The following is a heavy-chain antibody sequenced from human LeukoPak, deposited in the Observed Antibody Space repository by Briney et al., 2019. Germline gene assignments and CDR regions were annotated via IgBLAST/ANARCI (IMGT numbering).Heavy chain of an antibody. CDR1: GNYW. J-gene: IGHJ4*02. CDR3: VSFYETY. Sequence: GGFVRLSCAASGNYWMHWVRQAPGKGLVWVSHINSDGSWTGYADSVKGRFTISKDNAKNTVYLQMNNLRAEDTAVYYCVSFYETYWGRGTLVTVSS. D-gene: IGHD2-2*01. V-gene: IGHV3-74*01. CDR2: INSDGSWT.